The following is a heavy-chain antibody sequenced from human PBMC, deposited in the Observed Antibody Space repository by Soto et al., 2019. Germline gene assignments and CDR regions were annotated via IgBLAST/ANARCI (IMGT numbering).Heavy chain of an antibody. CDR3: AREYYGSGRGWCDP. CDR1: GYTLISNG. D-gene: IGHD3-10*01. CDR2: ISAYNGNR. J-gene: IGHJ5*02. Sequence: QVQLVQSGAEVKKPGASVKVSCKASGYTLISNGISWVRQAPGQGLEWMGWISAYNGNRNYAQKLQGRVTMTTDTXXSTGYVELRSLRSDDTAVYYCAREYYGSGRGWCDPWGQGTLVTVSS. V-gene: IGHV1-18*01.